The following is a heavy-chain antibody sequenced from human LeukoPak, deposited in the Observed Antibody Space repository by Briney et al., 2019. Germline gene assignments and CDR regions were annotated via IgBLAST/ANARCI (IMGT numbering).Heavy chain of an antibody. V-gene: IGHV3-23*01. D-gene: IGHD4-17*01. J-gene: IGHJ1*01. CDR2: ISGSGGST. Sequence: GGSLRLSCAASGFTFSSYAMSWVRQAPGKGLEWVSAISGSGGSTYYADSVKGRLTISRDNSKNTLYLQMNSLRAEDTAVYYCAEAHLMTTWFDFQHWGQGTLVTVSS. CDR1: GFTFSSYA. CDR3: AEAHLMTTWFDFQH.